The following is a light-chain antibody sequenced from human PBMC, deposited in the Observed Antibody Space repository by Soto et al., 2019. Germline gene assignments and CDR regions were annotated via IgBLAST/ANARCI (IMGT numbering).Light chain of an antibody. Sequence: IELTQSPGTLYFSPGERATLSCRASQSITNNYLAWYQQKAGQVPRLLLYGASTRPTGIPDRFSGSGSGTDFTLTITRLEPDDFAVYYCQHYGSSPRTFGQGTKVDIK. CDR1: QSITNNY. CDR3: QHYGSSPRT. J-gene: IGKJ1*01. CDR2: GAS. V-gene: IGKV3-20*01.